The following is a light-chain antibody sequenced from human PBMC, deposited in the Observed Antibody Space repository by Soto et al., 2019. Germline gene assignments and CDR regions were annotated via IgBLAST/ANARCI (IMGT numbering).Light chain of an antibody. CDR2: DVS. CDR1: SSDVGGYNY. J-gene: IGLJ2*01. Sequence: QSVLTQPRSVSGSPGQSVTISCTGTSSDVGGYNYVSWYQQHPGKAPTLMIYDVSKRPSGVPDRFSGSKSGNTASLTISGLQAEDEADYYCCSYAGSSWVFGGGTKLTVL. V-gene: IGLV2-11*01. CDR3: CSYAGSSWV.